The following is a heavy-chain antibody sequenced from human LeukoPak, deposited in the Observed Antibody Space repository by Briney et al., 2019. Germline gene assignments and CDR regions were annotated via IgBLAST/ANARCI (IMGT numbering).Heavy chain of an antibody. D-gene: IGHD1-26*01. V-gene: IGHV3-23*01. Sequence: GGSLRLSCAASGFTFSSYAMSWVRQAPGKGLEWVSAISGSGGSTYYADSVKGWFTISRDNSKNTLYLQMNSLRAEDTAVYYCAKESGQWELGYYFDYWGQGTLVTVSS. J-gene: IGHJ4*02. CDR2: ISGSGGST. CDR1: GFTFSSYA. CDR3: AKESGQWELGYYFDY.